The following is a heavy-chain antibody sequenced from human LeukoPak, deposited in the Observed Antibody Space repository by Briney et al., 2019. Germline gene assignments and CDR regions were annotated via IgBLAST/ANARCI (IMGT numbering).Heavy chain of an antibody. CDR3: AKDSVLVLRYFDWLNY. J-gene: IGHJ4*02. D-gene: IGHD3-9*01. Sequence: ASVKVSCKASGYTFTSYDINWVRQATGQGLEWMGWMNPNSGNTGYAQKFQGRVTMTRSTSISTAYMELNSLRAEGTAVYYCAKDSVLVLRYFDWLNYWGQGTLVTVSS. V-gene: IGHV1-8*01. CDR2: MNPNSGNT. CDR1: GYTFTSYD.